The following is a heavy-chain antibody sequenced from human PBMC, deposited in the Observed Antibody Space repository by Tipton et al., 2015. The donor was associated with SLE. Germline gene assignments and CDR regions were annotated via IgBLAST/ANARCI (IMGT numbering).Heavy chain of an antibody. CDR2: ISYDGSNK. D-gene: IGHD3-22*01. J-gene: IGHJ4*02. Sequence: WVRQPPGEGLEWVAVISYDGSNKYYADSVKGRFTISRDNSKNTLYLQMNSLRAEDTAVYYCAKDHDSSGSDYWGQGTLVTVSS. V-gene: IGHV3-30*18. CDR3: AKDHDSSGSDY.